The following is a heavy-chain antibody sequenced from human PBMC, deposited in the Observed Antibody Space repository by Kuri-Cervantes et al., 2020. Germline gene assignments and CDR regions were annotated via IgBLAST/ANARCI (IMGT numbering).Heavy chain of an antibody. V-gene: IGHV1-18*01. CDR1: GYTFTSYG. CDR3: ARDRTLWFGTGYGMDV. Sequence: ASVKVSCKASGYTFTSYGISWVRQAPGQGLEWMGWISAYNGNTNYAQKLQGRVTMTTDTSTSTAYIELRSLRSDDTAVYYCARDRTLWFGTGYGMDVWGQGTTVTVSS. CDR2: ISAYNGNT. D-gene: IGHD3-10*01. J-gene: IGHJ6*02.